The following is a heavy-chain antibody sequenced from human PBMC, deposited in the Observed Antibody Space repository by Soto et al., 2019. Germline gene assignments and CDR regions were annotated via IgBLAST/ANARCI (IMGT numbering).Heavy chain of an antibody. CDR2: MNPNSGNT. Sequence: ASAKVSCKASGYTFTSYGISWERQAPGQGLEWMGWMNPNSGNTGYAQKFQGRVTMTRNTSISTAYMELSSLRSADTAVYYCARGMAEEQIFYYFDYWGQGALVTVSS. CDR3: ARGMAEEQIFYYFDY. V-gene: IGHV1-8*02. CDR1: GYTFTSYG. J-gene: IGHJ4*02. D-gene: IGHD3-9*01.